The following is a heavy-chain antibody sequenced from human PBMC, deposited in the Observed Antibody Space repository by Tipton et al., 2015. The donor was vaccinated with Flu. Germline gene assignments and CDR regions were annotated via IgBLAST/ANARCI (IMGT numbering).Heavy chain of an antibody. Sequence: SLRLSCPASGFTFSSYSLSWVRQAPGKGLEWVANLEEDGSGKSYVDSVKGRFAISRDNAKNSLYLQMNSLRVEDTAIYYCARDLDYHPGRVYYDALDIWGQGTMVTVSS. CDR1: GFTFSSYS. CDR3: ARDLDYHPGRVYYDALDI. D-gene: IGHD3-22*01. J-gene: IGHJ3*02. V-gene: IGHV3-7*01. CDR2: LEEDGSGK.